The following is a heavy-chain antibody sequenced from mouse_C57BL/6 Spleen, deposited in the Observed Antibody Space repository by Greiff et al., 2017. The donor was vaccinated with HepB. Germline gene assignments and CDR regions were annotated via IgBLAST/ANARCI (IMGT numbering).Heavy chain of an antibody. CDR2: IDPSDSYT. CDR3: AAYYSNYEDY. V-gene: IGHV1-59*01. CDR1: GYTFTSYW. Sequence: QVQLQQSGAELVRPGTSVKLSCKASGYTFTSYWMHWVKQRPGQGLEWIGVIDPSDSYTNYNQKFKGKATLTVDTSSSTAYMQLSSLTSEDSAVYYCAAYYSNYEDYWGQGTTLTVSS. D-gene: IGHD2-5*01. J-gene: IGHJ2*01.